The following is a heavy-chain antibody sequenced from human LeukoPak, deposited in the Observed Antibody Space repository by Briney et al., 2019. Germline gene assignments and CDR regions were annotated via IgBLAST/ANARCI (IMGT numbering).Heavy chain of an antibody. V-gene: IGHV1-46*01. J-gene: IGHJ5*02. D-gene: IGHD5-24*01. CDR1: GYTFTSYG. CDR3: ARDNSSEDMAWWFDP. Sequence: GASVKVSCEASGYTFTSYGISWVRQAPGQGLEWMGLINPSGNIAWSAQKFQGRVTMTRDMTTTTDYMELSSLRSEDTAVYYCARDNSSEDMAWWFDPWGQGTLVIVSS. CDR2: INPSGNIA.